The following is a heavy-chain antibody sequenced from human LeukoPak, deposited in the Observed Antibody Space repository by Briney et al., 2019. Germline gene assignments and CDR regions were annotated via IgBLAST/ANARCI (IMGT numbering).Heavy chain of an antibody. J-gene: IGHJ4*02. Sequence: GGSLRLSCAASGFTFSSYGMHWVRQAPGKGLELVAVIWYDGSNKYYADSVKGRFTISRGNSKNTLYLQMNSLRAEDTAVYYWAKERGGGGYSYGQYYFDYWGQGTLVTVSS. CDR1: GFTFSSYG. CDR3: AKERGGGGYSYGQYYFDY. V-gene: IGHV3-33*06. CDR2: IWYDGSNK. D-gene: IGHD5-18*01.